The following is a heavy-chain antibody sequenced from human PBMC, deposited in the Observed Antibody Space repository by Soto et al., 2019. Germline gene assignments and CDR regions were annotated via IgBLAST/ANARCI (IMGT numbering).Heavy chain of an antibody. D-gene: IGHD6-19*01. CDR2: INPNSGGT. CDR3: ASAAVTGTAGLDF. J-gene: IGHJ4*02. V-gene: IGHV1-2*02. CDR1: GYTFSGFY. Sequence: ASVNVSFKSSGYTFSGFYIHWVRQAPGQGLECMGWINPNSGGTKSAEKFQGRVTMTRDTSISTAYMELSRLTSDDTAVYYCASAAVTGTAGLDFWGQGTQVTVSS.